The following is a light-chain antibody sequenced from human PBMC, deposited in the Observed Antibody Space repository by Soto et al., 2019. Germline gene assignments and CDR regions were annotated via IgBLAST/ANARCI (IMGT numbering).Light chain of an antibody. CDR3: QQFDRLPYT. J-gene: IGKJ2*01. CDR1: QDINDR. V-gene: IGKV1-33*01. Sequence: DIQMTQSASSLSASVGDRVTITCQASQDINDRLNWYQQKPGKAPKILIADASSLEKGVPSRFSADGSGTDFTRTINTLQPEDFATYHCQQFDRLPYTFGQGTSLEI. CDR2: DAS.